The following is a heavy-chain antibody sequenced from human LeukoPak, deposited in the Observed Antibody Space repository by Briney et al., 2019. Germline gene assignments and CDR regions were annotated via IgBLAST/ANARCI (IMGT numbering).Heavy chain of an antibody. Sequence: GAFLMICCNGACYSVTNYLICWLRPMPGKGLEWMGIIYPGDSATSSSPFFQGLVTTSADNSIYTAYLQCSRLKASDTAVYYCARQLPGSYYFDYWGQGALVTVSS. V-gene: IGHV5-51*01. CDR3: ARQLPGSYYFDY. CDR2: IYPGDSAT. J-gene: IGHJ4*02. D-gene: IGHD1-1*01. CDR1: CYSVTNYL.